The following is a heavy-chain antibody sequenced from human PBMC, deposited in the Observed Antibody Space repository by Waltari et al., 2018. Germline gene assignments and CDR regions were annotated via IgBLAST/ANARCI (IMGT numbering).Heavy chain of an antibody. Sequence: EVQLVESGGGLVQPGGSLRLSCADSGFTFSSYTMNWVRQAPGKGLEWVSYISSSSSTIYYADSVKGRFTISRDNAKNSLYLQMNSLRAEDTAVYYCARESRDGYNPPGYWGQGTLVTVSS. CDR2: ISSSSSTI. CDR3: ARESRDGYNPPGY. V-gene: IGHV3-48*01. D-gene: IGHD5-12*01. CDR1: GFTFSSYT. J-gene: IGHJ4*02.